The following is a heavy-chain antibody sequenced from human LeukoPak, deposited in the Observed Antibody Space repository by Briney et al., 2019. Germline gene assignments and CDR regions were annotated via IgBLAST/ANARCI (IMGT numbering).Heavy chain of an antibody. D-gene: IGHD6-6*01. CDR3: AREYSSSSGRRAFDI. Sequence: SETLSLTCTVSGGSISGYYWSWIRQPPGKGLERIGYIYYSGSTNYNPSLKSRLTISIDTSENQFPLKLSSVTAADTAVYYCAREYSSSSGRRAFDIWGQGTMVTVSS. CDR1: GGSISGYY. J-gene: IGHJ3*02. V-gene: IGHV4-59*08. CDR2: IYYSGST.